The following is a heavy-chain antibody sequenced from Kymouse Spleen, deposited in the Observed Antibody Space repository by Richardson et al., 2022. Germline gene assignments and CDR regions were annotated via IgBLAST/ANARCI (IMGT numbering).Heavy chain of an antibody. CDR1: GFTFDDYA. J-gene: IGHJ3*02. CDR3: AKDTSIAAAGTDAFDI. Sequence: EVQLVESGGGLVQPGRSLRLSCAASGFTFDDYAMHWVRQAPGKGLEWVSGISWNSGSIGYADSVKGRFTISRDNAKNSLYLQMNSLRAEDTALYYCAKDTSIAAAGTDAFDIWGQGTMVTVSS. D-gene: IGHD6-13*01. CDR2: ISWNSGSI. V-gene: IGHV3-9*01.